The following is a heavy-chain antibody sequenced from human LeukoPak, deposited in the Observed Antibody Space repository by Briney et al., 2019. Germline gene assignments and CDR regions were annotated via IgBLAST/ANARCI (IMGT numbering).Heavy chain of an antibody. V-gene: IGHV1-18*01. CDR1: GYTFTSYG. D-gene: IGHD2-2*01. CDR3: ARDDRFGEYHLLAGRPFDI. CDR2: ISAYNGNT. J-gene: IGHJ3*02. Sequence: ASVKVSCKASGYTFTSYGISWVREAPGQGREGMGGISAYNGNTNYAQKLQGRGTMTTDTDKSTTYMEVRSVRSGDPAVYYCARDDRFGEYHLLAGRPFDIWGQGTMVTLSS.